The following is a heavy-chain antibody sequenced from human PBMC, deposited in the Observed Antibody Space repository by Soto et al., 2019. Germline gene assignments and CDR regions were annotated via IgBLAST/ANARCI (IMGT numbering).Heavy chain of an antibody. CDR3: AKERWEAAGTPTLDY. V-gene: IGHV3-23*01. J-gene: IGHJ4*02. D-gene: IGHD6-13*01. CDR2: ISGGTSST. CDR1: GFTFSSYA. Sequence: EVQLLESGGGLVQPGGSLRLSCAASGFTFSSYAMSWVRQAPGKGLEWVSAISGGTSSTYYADSVKGRFTISRDNSKNKLYLQMNSRRAEDTAVYYCAKERWEAAGTPTLDYWGQGTLVTVSS.